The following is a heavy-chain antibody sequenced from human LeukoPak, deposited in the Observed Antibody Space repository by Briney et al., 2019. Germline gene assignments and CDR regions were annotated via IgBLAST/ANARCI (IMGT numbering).Heavy chain of an antibody. CDR1: GFSFDTHS. CDR3: ARDLDFYATDQ. CDR2: ISSGSSYI. J-gene: IGHJ5*02. D-gene: IGHD2/OR15-2a*01. Sequence: GGSLRLSCAASGFSFDTHSMNWVRQSPGKGLEWVSSISSGSSYIHYADAMKGRFTISRDNAKNSLYLQMNDLRTEDTAVYYCARDLDFYATDQWGQGTLVTVSS. V-gene: IGHV3-21*06.